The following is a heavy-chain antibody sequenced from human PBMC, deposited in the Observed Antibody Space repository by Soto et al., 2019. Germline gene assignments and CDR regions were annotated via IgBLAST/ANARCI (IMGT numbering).Heavy chain of an antibody. CDR1: GGSISSSSYY. CDR2: IYYSGST. D-gene: IGHD3-10*01. V-gene: IGHV4-39*01. J-gene: IGHJ4*02. CDR3: ATTYFFGSGSGY. Sequence: PSETLSLTCTVSGGSISSSSYYWGWIRQPPGKGLEWIGSIYYSGSTYYNPSLKSRVTISVDTSKNQFSLKLTSVTAADTAVYYCATTYFFGSGSGYWGQGTLVTVS.